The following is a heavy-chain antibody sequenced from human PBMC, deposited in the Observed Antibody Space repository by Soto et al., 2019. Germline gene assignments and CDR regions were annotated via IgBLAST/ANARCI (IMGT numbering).Heavy chain of an antibody. V-gene: IGHV3-30-3*01. J-gene: IGHJ5*02. CDR2: ISYDGSNK. CDR1: GFTFSSYA. Sequence: QVQLVESGGGVVQPGRSLRLSCAASGFTFSSYAMHWVRQAPGKGLEWVAVISYDGSNKYYADSVKGRFTISRDNSKNTLYLQMNSLRAEDTAVYYCARDPRSVLYQLHSGWFDPWGPGTLVTVSS. D-gene: IGHD2-2*01. CDR3: ARDPRSVLYQLHSGWFDP.